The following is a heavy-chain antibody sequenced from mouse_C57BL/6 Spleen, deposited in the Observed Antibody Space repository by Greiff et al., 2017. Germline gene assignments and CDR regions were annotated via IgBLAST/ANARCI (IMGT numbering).Heavy chain of an antibody. V-gene: IGHV1-22*01. Sequence: EVQLLESGPELVKPGASVKMSCKASGYTFTDYNMHWVKQTHGKSLEWIGYINPNNGGTSYNQKFKGKATLTVNKSSSTAYMELRSLTSEDSAVYYCARVGDYGSLFDYWGQGTTLTVSS. D-gene: IGHD1-1*01. CDR1: GYTFTDYN. CDR3: ARVGDYGSLFDY. CDR2: INPNNGGT. J-gene: IGHJ2*01.